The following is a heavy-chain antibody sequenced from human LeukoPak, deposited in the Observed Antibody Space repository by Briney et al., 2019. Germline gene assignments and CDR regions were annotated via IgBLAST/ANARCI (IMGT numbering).Heavy chain of an antibody. CDR2: IYHSGST. J-gene: IGHJ5*02. Sequence: SGTLSLTCAVSGGPISSTNWWSWVRQPPGKGLEWIGEIYHSGSTNYNPSLKSRVTISVDTSKNQFSLKLSSVSAADTAVYYCARLKADSSSWHWFDPWGQGTLVTVFS. CDR1: GGPISSTNW. V-gene: IGHV4-4*02. D-gene: IGHD6-13*01. CDR3: ARLKADSSSWHWFDP.